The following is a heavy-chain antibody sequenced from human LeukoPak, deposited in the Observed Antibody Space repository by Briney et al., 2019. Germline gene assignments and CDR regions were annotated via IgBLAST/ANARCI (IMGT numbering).Heavy chain of an antibody. CDR2: ISDSGGST. V-gene: IGHV3-23*01. Sequence: GGSLRLSCTASGFTFSSYALSWVRQAPGKGLEWVSAISDSGGSTYYADSVKGRFTISRDNSKNTLYLQMNSLRAEDTAVYYCATYDFWSGYGVGYWGQGTLVTVSS. D-gene: IGHD3-3*01. CDR3: ATYDFWSGYGVGY. J-gene: IGHJ4*02. CDR1: GFTFSSYA.